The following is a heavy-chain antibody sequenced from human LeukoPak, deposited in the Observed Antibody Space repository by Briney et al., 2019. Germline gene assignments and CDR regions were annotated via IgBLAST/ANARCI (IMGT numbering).Heavy chain of an antibody. CDR3: ARADTAMVGIDY. Sequence: ASVKVSCKASGGTFSSYAISWVRQAPGRGLEWMGRIIPILGIANYAQKFQGRVTITADKSTSTAYMELSSLRSEDTAVYYCARADTAMVGIDYWGQGTLVTVSS. V-gene: IGHV1-69*04. J-gene: IGHJ4*02. CDR1: GGTFSSYA. CDR2: IIPILGIA. D-gene: IGHD5-18*01.